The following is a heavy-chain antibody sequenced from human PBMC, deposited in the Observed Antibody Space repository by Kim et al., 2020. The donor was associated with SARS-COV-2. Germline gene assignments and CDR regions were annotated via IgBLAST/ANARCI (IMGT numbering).Heavy chain of an antibody. Sequence: GGSLTLSCAASGFTFNNYAMIWVRRAPGMGLEWVSHIGSGGVTVYRESVKGRFTMSKDNTKNTVYLQLNSVGVDDTAVYYCVRDPNWAPGHWDHGTLAT. CDR1: GFTFNNYA. D-gene: IGHD7-27*01. J-gene: IGHJ4*03. CDR3: VRDPNWAPGH. V-gene: IGHV3-23*01. CDR2: IGSGGVT.